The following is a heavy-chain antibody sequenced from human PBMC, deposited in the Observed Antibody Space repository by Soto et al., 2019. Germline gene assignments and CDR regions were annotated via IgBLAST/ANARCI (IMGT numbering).Heavy chain of an antibody. CDR1: GGSISSGDYY. CDR3: ARGPPSSLRRSTWFDP. Sequence: SETLSLTCTVSGGSISSGDYYWSWIRQPPGKGLEWIGYIYYSGSTYYNPSLKSRVTISVDTSKNQFSLKLSSVTAADTAVYCCARGPPSSLRRSTWFDPWGQGTLVTVSS. J-gene: IGHJ5*02. V-gene: IGHV4-30-4*01. CDR2: IYYSGST. D-gene: IGHD4-17*01.